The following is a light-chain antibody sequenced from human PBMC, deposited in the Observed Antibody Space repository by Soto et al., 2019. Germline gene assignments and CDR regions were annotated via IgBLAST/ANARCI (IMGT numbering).Light chain of an antibody. J-gene: IGLJ2*01. CDR3: LTWGTGILL. V-gene: IGLV4-69*01. CDR2: VNSDGSH. Sequence: QLVLTQSPSASASLGASVKLTCTLSSGHSSYAIAWHQQQPEKGPRYLMKVNSDGSHNKGDGIPDRFSGSSSGAERYLTISSLQSEDEADYYCLTWGTGILLFGGGTKLTVL. CDR1: SGHSSYA.